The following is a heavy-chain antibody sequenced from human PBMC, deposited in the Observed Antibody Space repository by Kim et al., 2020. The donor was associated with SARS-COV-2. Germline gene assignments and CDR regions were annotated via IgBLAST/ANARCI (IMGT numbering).Heavy chain of an antibody. Sequence: YEASVKGRFTITRDNSKNTLYLQMNSLRAEDTAVYYCAKAGYSSGWPFDYWGQGTLVTISS. J-gene: IGHJ4*02. CDR3: AKAGYSSGWPFDY. D-gene: IGHD6-19*01. V-gene: IGHV3-23*01.